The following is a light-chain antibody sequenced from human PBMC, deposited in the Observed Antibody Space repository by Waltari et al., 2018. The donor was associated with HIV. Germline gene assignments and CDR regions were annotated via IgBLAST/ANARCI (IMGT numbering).Light chain of an antibody. CDR3: QAWDSSTVV. Sequence: SYELTQPPSMSVSPGQAASITCSGDKLGNKYACWYQQKPGQSPVLVIYHDSKRPSGIPERFSGSNSGNTATLTISGTQAMDEADYYCQAWDSSTVVFGGGTKLTAL. CDR1: KLGNKY. J-gene: IGLJ2*01. CDR2: HDS. V-gene: IGLV3-1*01.